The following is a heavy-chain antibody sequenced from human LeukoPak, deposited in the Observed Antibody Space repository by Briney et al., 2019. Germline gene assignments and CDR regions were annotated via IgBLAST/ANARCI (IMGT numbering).Heavy chain of an antibody. CDR2: IYPGDSDT. J-gene: IGHJ4*02. CDR1: GYSFTSYW. Sequence: GESLKISCKGSGYSFTSYWIGWVRQMPGKGLEWMGIIYPGDSDTRYSPSFEGHVTISAAKSISTAYLQWSRLKASDTAIYYCARHGYSSSWYFFDSWGQGTLVTVSS. CDR3: ARHGYSSSWYFFDS. V-gene: IGHV5-51*01. D-gene: IGHD6-13*01.